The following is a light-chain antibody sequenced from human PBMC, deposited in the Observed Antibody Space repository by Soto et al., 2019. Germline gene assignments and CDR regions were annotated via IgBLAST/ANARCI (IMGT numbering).Light chain of an antibody. V-gene: IGKV3-11*01. CDR2: DVS. CDR1: QSVSSF. J-gene: IGKJ2*01. CDR3: LQRTDWPPVYT. Sequence: DIVLTQSPVTLSLSPGERATLSCRASQSVSSFLAWYQQKPGQPPRLLIYDVSHRAAGIPARFSGSGSGTDFTLTISSLEPEDFAVYHCLQRTDWPPVYTFGQGTKLEIK.